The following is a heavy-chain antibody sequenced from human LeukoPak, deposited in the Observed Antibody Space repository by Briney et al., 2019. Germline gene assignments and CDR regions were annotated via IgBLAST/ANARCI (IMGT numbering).Heavy chain of an antibody. CDR3: ARGPTISETGYFDY. CDR1: GFTFNTVW. D-gene: IGHD1-1*01. J-gene: IGHJ4*03. Sequence: GSLRLSCTASGFTFNTVWMTWIRQSPGKGLEWIAEINHRGDTNYNPSVKSRVTISVDTSKNQFSLKVSSLTAADTAVYYCARGPTISETGYFDYWGQGTLVTVSS. CDR2: INHRGDT. V-gene: IGHV4-34*01.